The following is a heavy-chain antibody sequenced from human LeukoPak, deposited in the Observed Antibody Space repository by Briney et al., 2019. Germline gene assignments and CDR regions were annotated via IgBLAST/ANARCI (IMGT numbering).Heavy chain of an antibody. Sequence: PGGSLRLSCAASGFTFSSYGMRWVRQAPGKGLEWEAFIRYDGSNKYYADSVKGRFTISRDDAKNSLYLQMNSLRAEDTAVYYCASFFGIDYGEQGVDYWGQGTLVTVSS. CDR2: IRYDGSNK. J-gene: IGHJ4*02. D-gene: IGHD4-17*01. CDR1: GFTFSSYG. CDR3: ASFFGIDYGEQGVDY. V-gene: IGHV3-30*02.